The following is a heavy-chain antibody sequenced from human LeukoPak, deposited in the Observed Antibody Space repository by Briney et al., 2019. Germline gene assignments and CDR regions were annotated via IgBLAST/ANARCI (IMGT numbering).Heavy chain of an antibody. CDR2: IYHSGST. CDR3: ARHSIAAGGRHWFDP. Sequence: SETLSLTCAVSGYSISSGYYWGWIRQPPGKGLEWIGNIYHSGSTYYNPSLKSRVTISVDTSKNQFSLKLNSVTAADTAVYYCARHSIAAGGRHWFDPWGQGTLVTVSS. CDR1: GYSISSGYY. D-gene: IGHD6-13*01. J-gene: IGHJ5*02. V-gene: IGHV4-38-2*01.